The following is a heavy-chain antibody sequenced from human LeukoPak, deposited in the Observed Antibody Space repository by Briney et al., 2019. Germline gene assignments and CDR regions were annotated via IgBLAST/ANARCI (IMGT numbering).Heavy chain of an antibody. Sequence: ASVKVSCKASGGTFSSYAISWVRQAPGQGLEWMGGIIPIFGTANYAQKFQGRVTITADESTSTAYMELSSLRSEDTAVYYCARAYGTTRTTGPTYYYYMDVWGKGTTVTVSS. CDR3: ARAYGTTRTTGPTYYYYMDV. J-gene: IGHJ6*03. D-gene: IGHD1-1*01. V-gene: IGHV1-69*13. CDR1: GGTFSSYA. CDR2: IIPIFGTA.